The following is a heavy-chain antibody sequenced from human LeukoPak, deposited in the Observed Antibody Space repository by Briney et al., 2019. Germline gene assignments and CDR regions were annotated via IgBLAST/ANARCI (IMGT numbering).Heavy chain of an antibody. V-gene: IGHV4-61*02. CDR3: ARALNAVPAYYYYYMDV. D-gene: IGHD1-1*01. J-gene: IGHJ6*03. CDR1: GGSISSGSYY. CDR2: IYTSGST. Sequence: SETLSLTCTVSGGSISSGSYYWSWIRQPAGKGLEWIGRIYTSGSTNYNPSLKSRVTISVDTSKNQFSLKLSSVTAADTAVYYCARALNAVPAYYYYYMDVWGKGTTVTVSS.